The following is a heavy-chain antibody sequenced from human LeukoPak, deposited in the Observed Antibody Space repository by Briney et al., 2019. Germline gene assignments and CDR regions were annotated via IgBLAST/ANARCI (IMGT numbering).Heavy chain of an antibody. V-gene: IGHV4-4*07. CDR2: IYASGST. Sequence: PSETLSLTCTVSGGSISSYYWSWIRQPAGKGLEWIGRIYASGSTNYNPSLKSRVTMSVDTSKNQFSLKLSSVTAADTAVYYCARDLHEFGDSPPGDYWGQGTLVTVSS. CDR1: GGSISSYY. D-gene: IGHD4-17*01. J-gene: IGHJ4*02. CDR3: ARDLHEFGDSPPGDY.